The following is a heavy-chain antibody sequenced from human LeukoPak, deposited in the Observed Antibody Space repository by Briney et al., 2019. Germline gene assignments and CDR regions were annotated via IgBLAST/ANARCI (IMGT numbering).Heavy chain of an antibody. D-gene: IGHD3-9*01. CDR3: ATQYYDILTGQVDY. CDR2: IYYGGST. CDR1: GGAISGSDYY. V-gene: IGHV4-39*07. Sequence: SETLSLTCTVSGGAISGSDYYWGWIRQAPGKGLEWIGSIYYGGSTYYNPSLKSRVTISVDTSKNQFSLKLSSVTAADTAVYYCATQYYDILTGQVDYWGQGTLVTVSS. J-gene: IGHJ4*02.